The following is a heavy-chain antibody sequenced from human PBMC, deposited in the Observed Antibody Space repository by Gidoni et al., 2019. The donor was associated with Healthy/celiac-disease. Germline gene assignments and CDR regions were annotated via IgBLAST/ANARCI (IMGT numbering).Heavy chain of an antibody. V-gene: IGHV3-48*01. D-gene: IGHD6-13*01. J-gene: IGHJ4*02. Sequence: EVQLVESGGGLVQPGGSLRLSCAASGFTFSSYSMNWVRQAPGKGLGWVSYISSSSSTIYYADSVKGRFTISRDNAKNSLYLQMNSLRAEDTAVYYCARDSGSSWYGLVHFDYWGQGTLVTVSS. CDR3: ARDSGSSWYGLVHFDY. CDR2: ISSSSSTI. CDR1: GFTFSSYS.